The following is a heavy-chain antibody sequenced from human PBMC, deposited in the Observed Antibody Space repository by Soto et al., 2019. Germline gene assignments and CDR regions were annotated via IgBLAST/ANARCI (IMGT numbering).Heavy chain of an antibody. CDR2: TNSNTGGP. CDR3: ARDLNGKTGYLLD. CDR1: GYTFTSYY. J-gene: IGHJ4*02. V-gene: IGHV1-2*02. Sequence: ASVKVSCKTSGYTFTSYYIHWVRQAPGQGLEWMGWTNSNTGGPDYAQIFKGRVTMTRDTSISTEHMDRSELSSDVTAVYYCARDLNGKTGYLLDWGQGTPVTVSS. D-gene: IGHD5-18*01.